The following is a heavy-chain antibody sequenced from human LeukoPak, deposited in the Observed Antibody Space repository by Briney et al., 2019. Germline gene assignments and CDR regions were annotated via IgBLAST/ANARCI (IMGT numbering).Heavy chain of an antibody. J-gene: IGHJ4*02. CDR2: INEDGSST. Sequence: GGSLGLSCTASGYTFSSYWMHWVRQGPGEGLVWVSRINEDGSSTSYAESVRGRFTISRDNAKNTLYLQMNSLRAEDAAVYYCTRDTFGARDSWGQGTLVTVSS. CDR1: GYTFSSYW. V-gene: IGHV3-74*01. CDR3: TRDTFGARDS. D-gene: IGHD3-10*01.